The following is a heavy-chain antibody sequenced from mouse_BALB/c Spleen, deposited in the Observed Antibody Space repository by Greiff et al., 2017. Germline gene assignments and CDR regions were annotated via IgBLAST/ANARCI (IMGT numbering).Heavy chain of an antibody. Sequence: EVKLQESGPGLVKPSQSLSLTCSVTGYSITSGYYWNWIRQFPGNKLEWMGYISYDGSNNYNPSLKNRISITRDTSKNQFFLKLNSVTTEDTATYICARRDYDYDDFAYWGQGTLVTVSA. V-gene: IGHV3-6*02. J-gene: IGHJ3*01. D-gene: IGHD2-4*01. CDR3: ARRDYDYDDFAY. CDR2: ISYDGSN. CDR1: GYSITSGYY.